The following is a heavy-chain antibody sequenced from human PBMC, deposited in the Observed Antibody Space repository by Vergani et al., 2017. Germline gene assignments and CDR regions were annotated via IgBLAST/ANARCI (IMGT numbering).Heavy chain of an antibody. D-gene: IGHD5-12*01. CDR3: ARWEFSGYDAYYYGMDV. V-gene: IGHV4-31*03. J-gene: IGHJ6*02. CDR2: IYSSGST. CDR1: GGSISSGGYY. Sequence: QVQLQESGPGLVKPSQTLSLTCTVSGGSISSGGYYWSWIRQHPGKGLEWIGYIYSSGSTYYNPSLKSRVTISVDTSKNQFSLKLSSVTAADTAVYYCARWEFSGYDAYYYGMDVWGQGTTVTVSS.